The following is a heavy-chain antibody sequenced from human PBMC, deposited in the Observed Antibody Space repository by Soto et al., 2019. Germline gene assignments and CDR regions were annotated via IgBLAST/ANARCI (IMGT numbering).Heavy chain of an antibody. CDR1: GFTFSSYW. D-gene: IGHD3-16*02. Sequence: PGGSLRLSCAASGFTFSSYWMSWVRQAPGKGLEWVANIKQDGSEKYYVDSVKGRFTISRDNAKNSLCLQMNSLRAEDTAVYYCARDGRGSDYDYIWGSYRYIDPGAFDIWGQGTMVTVSS. CDR2: IKQDGSEK. CDR3: ARDGRGSDYDYIWGSYRYIDPGAFDI. J-gene: IGHJ3*02. V-gene: IGHV3-7*01.